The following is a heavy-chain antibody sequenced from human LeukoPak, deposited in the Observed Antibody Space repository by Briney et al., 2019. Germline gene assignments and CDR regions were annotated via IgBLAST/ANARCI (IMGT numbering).Heavy chain of an antibody. CDR3: ARGKYYYDSSGYYRPLFDY. V-gene: IGHV4-59*01. Sequence: SETLSLTCTVSGGSISSYYWNWIRQPPGKGLEWIGYIYYSGSTNYNPSLKSRVTISVDTSKNQFSLKLSSVTAADTAVYYCARGKYYYDSSGYYRPLFDYWGREPWSPSPQ. CDR1: GGSISSYY. CDR2: IYYSGST. J-gene: IGHJ4*02. D-gene: IGHD3-22*01.